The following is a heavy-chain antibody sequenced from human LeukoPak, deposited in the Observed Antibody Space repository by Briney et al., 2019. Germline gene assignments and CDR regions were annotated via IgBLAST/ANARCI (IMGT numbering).Heavy chain of an antibody. CDR2: IKQDGSEK. Sequence: GGSLRLSCAASGFTFSSYWMSWVRQAPGKGLEWVANIKQDGSEKYYVDSVKGRFTISRDNAKNSLYLQMNSLRAEDTAVYYCARAINYYDSSGYYYLNWGQGTLVTVSS. CDR3: ARAINYYDSSGYYYLN. CDR1: GFTFSSYW. V-gene: IGHV3-7*01. D-gene: IGHD3-22*01. J-gene: IGHJ4*02.